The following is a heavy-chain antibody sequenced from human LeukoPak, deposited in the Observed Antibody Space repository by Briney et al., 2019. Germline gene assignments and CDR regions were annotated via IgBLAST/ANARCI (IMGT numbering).Heavy chain of an antibody. CDR2: ISAYSGNT. Sequence: ASVNVSCKASGYSFTSYGISWVRQAPGQGLEWMGWISAYSGNTNYADNLQGRVTMTTDASTSTAYMELRSLRSDDTAVYYCARGRRHTMTGPWGQGTLVTVSS. CDR3: ARGRRHTMTGP. V-gene: IGHV1-18*01. J-gene: IGHJ5*02. CDR1: GYSFTSYG. D-gene: IGHD3-22*01.